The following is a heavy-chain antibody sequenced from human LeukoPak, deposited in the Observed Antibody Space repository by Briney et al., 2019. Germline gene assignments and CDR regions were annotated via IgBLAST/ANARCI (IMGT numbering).Heavy chain of an antibody. Sequence: GGSLRLSCAASGFTFSSYAMHWVRQAPGKGLEWVAVIPYDGSNKYYADSVKGRSTISRDNSKNTLYLQMNSLRAEDTAVYYCARSPFDYWGQGTLVTVSS. J-gene: IGHJ4*02. CDR3: ARSPFDY. CDR2: IPYDGSNK. CDR1: GFTFSSYA. V-gene: IGHV3-30-3*01.